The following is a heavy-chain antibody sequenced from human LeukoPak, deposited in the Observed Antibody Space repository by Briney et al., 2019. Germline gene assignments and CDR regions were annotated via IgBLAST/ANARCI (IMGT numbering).Heavy chain of an antibody. CDR3: VRDYD. Sequence: KTGGSLRISCTASGFTFSDYSINWVRQAPGKGLEWVSSIGGIGTYIYYADSVKGRFTISRDNAKNSLFLQMNGLRAEDTAAYYCVRDYDWGQGTLVTVSS. CDR1: GFTFSDYS. J-gene: IGHJ4*02. V-gene: IGHV3-21*01. D-gene: IGHD3-16*01. CDR2: IGGIGTYI.